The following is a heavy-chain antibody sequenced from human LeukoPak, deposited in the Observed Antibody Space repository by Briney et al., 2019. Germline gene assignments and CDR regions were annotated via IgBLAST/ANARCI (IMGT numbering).Heavy chain of an antibody. Sequence: SETLSLTCAVYGGSFSGYYWSWIRQPPGKGLEWIGEINHSGSTNYNPSLKSRVTISVDTSKNQFSLKLSSVTAADTAVYYCARAPKMMVRGVIIPWGQGTLVTVSS. J-gene: IGHJ5*02. D-gene: IGHD3-10*01. CDR3: ARAPKMMVRGVIIP. V-gene: IGHV4-34*01. CDR2: INHSGST. CDR1: GGSFSGYY.